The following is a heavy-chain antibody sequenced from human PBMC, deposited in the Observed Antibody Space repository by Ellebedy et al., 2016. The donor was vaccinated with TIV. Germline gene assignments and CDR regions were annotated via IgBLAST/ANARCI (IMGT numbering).Heavy chain of an antibody. CDR1: GFTFSSYV. J-gene: IGHJ4*02. CDR3: AKAPIETCRGVICYPFDN. V-gene: IGHV3-33*06. D-gene: IGHD2-15*01. CDR2: IWGDGGTK. Sequence: PGGSLRLSCAASGFTFSSYVIHWVRQAPGKGLEWVAVIWGDGGTKDFADSVKGRFTISRDNSKNTLYLQMNSLRAEDTAVYSCAKAPIETCRGVICYPFDNWGLGTLVTVSS.